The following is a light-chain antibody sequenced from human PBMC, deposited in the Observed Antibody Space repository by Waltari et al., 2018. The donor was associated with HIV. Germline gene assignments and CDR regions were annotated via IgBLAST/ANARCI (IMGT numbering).Light chain of an antibody. CDR2: DNN. Sequence: QSVLTQPPSVSAAPGQKVPISCSASSSNIGHNYVPCYQQLPGTAPKLLIYDNNKRPSGIPDRFSGSESGTSATLGITGLQTGDEADYYCGTWDSSLSAGVFGGGTKLTVL. CDR3: GTWDSSLSAGV. V-gene: IGLV1-51*01. CDR1: SSNIGHNY. J-gene: IGLJ3*02.